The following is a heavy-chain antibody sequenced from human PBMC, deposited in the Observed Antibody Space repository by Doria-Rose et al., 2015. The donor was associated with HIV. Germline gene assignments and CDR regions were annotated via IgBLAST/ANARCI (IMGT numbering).Heavy chain of an antibody. D-gene: IGHD6-13*01. Sequence: QVTLEESGPVLVKPTETLTLTCTVSGVSLSSPGMGVSWIRQPPRKALEWLANIFSDDERSYKTSLKSRLTISRGTSKSQVVLTMTDMDPVDTATYYCARIKSSRWYHKYYFDFWGQGTLVIVSA. V-gene: IGHV2-26*01. CDR3: ARIKSSRWYHKYYFDF. CDR2: IFSDDER. CDR1: GVSLSSPGMG. J-gene: IGHJ4*02.